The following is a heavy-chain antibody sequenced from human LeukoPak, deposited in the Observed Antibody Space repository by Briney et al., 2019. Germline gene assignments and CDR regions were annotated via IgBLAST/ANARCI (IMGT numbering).Heavy chain of an antibody. J-gene: IGHJ4*02. CDR2: INHSGST. V-gene: IGHV4-34*01. CDR1: GGSFSGYY. CDR3: ARVAAPDYDSSGYYIDY. Sequence: SETLSLTCAVYGGSFSGYYWSWIRQPPGKGPESIGEINHSGSTNYNPSLKSRVTISVDTSKNQFSLKLSSVTAAATAVYYCARVAAPDYDSSGYYIDYWGQGTLVTVSS. D-gene: IGHD3-22*01.